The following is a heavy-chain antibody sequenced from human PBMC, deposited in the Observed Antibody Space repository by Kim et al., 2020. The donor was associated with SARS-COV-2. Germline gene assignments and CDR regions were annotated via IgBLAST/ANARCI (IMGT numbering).Heavy chain of an antibody. CDR3: AKPRYCSGGSCYSLDY. V-gene: IGHV3-23*01. CDR2: ISGSGGST. D-gene: IGHD2-15*01. Sequence: GGSLRLSCAASGFTFSSYAMSWVRQAPGKGLEWVSAISGSGGSTYYADSVKGRFTISRDNSKNTLYLQMNSLRAEDTAVYYCAKPRYCSGGSCYSLDYWGQGTLVTVSS. CDR1: GFTFSSYA. J-gene: IGHJ4*02.